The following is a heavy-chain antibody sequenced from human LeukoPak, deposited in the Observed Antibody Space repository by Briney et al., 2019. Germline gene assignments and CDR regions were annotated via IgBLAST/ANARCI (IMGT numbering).Heavy chain of an antibody. CDR1: GGSFSGYY. CDR2: INHSGST. Sequence: SETLSLTCAVYGGSFSGYYWSWIRQPPGKGLEWIGEINHSGSTNYNPSLKSRVTISVDTSKNQFSLKLSSVTAADTAVYFCARDAAGEGRLVITWFDPWGQGTLVTVSS. D-gene: IGHD3-22*01. J-gene: IGHJ5*02. V-gene: IGHV4-34*01. CDR3: ARDAAGEGRLVITWFDP.